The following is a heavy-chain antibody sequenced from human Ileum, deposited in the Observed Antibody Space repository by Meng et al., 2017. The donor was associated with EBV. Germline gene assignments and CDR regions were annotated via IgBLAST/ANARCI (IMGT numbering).Heavy chain of an antibody. Sequence: QVQRQWPGPGLVKPSGTLSLTCAVSGGSISSSNWWSWVRQAPGKGLEWIGEIHHTESTNYNPSLKSRVTISVDKSKNQFSLKLSSVTAADTAVYYCARESYSDSSGYYSLDYWGQGSLVTVSS. CDR2: IHHTEST. J-gene: IGHJ4*02. CDR1: GGSISSSNW. D-gene: IGHD3-22*01. V-gene: IGHV4-4*02. CDR3: ARESYSDSSGYYSLDY.